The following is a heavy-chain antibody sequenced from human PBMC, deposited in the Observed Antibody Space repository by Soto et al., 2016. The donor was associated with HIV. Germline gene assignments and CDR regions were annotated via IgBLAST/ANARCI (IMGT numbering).Heavy chain of an antibody. V-gene: IGHV3-74*01. CDR2: INSDGSST. CDR3: ARGGGSGYGTGWFDP. Sequence: EVQLVESGGGLVQPGGSLRLSCAASGFTFSSYWMHWVRQAPGKGLVWVSRINSDGSSTSYADSVKGRFTISRDNAKNTLYLQMNSLRAEDTAVYYCARGGGSGYGTGWFDPWGQGTLVTVSS. J-gene: IGHJ5*02. D-gene: IGHD5-12*01. CDR1: GFTFSSYW.